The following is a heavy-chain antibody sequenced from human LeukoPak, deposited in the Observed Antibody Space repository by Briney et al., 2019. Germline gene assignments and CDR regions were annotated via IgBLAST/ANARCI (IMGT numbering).Heavy chain of an antibody. Sequence: GGSLRLSCAASGFTFSSYGMHWVRQAPGKGLEWVAFIRYDGSNKYYADSVKGRFTISRDNSKNTLYLQMNSLRAEDTAVYYCAKDDDFWSGYSLVDYWGQGTLVTVSS. CDR3: AKDDDFWSGYSLVDY. CDR2: IRYDGSNK. D-gene: IGHD3-3*01. V-gene: IGHV3-30*02. CDR1: GFTFSSYG. J-gene: IGHJ4*02.